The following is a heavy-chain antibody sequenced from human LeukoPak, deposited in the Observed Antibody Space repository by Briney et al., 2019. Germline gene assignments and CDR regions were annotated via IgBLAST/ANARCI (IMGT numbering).Heavy chain of an antibody. J-gene: IGHJ5*02. V-gene: IGHV4-38-2*02. D-gene: IGHD1-14*01. CDR3: ARHPEGNWFDP. CDR1: GGSISSYY. CDR2: IYHSGST. Sequence: SETLSLTCTVSGGSISSYYWGWIRQPPGKGLEWIGSIYHSGSTYYNPSLKSRVTISVDTSKNQFSLKLSSVTAADTAVYYCARHPEGNWFDPWGQGTLVTVSS.